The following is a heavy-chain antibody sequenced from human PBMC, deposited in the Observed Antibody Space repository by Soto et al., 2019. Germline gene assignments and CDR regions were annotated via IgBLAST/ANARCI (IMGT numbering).Heavy chain of an antibody. CDR1: GYTFTSYG. Sequence: GASVKVSCKASGYTFTSYGISWVRQAPGQGLEWMGWISAYNGNTNYAQKLQGRVTMTTDTSTSTAYMELRSLRSGDTAVYYCARDDCSSTSCYAPSSAFDIWGQGTMVTVS. J-gene: IGHJ3*02. CDR3: ARDDCSSTSCYAPSSAFDI. CDR2: ISAYNGNT. V-gene: IGHV1-18*01. D-gene: IGHD2-2*01.